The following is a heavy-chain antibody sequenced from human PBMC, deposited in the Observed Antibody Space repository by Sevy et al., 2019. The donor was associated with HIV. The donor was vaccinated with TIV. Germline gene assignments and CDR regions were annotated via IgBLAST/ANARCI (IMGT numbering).Heavy chain of an antibody. J-gene: IGHJ6*02. CDR1: GGSISSDSFL. D-gene: IGHD3-3*02. CDR2: ISYSGST. Sequence: SEILSLTCTVSGGSISSDSFLWGWIRQTPGEGLSSIGSISYSGSTYYDPSLKSRITVDVDTSKKQFSLELRSVTAADTAMYYCARHLHFYGIDVWGPGTTVTVSS. CDR3: ARHLHFYGIDV. V-gene: IGHV4-39*01.